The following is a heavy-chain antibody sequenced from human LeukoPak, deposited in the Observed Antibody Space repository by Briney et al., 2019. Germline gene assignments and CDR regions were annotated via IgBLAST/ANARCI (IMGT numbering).Heavy chain of an antibody. V-gene: IGHV3-20*04. Sequence: PGGSLRLSCAASGFTFDDYGMSWVRHAPGKGLEWVSGINRNGGSTVYADSVKGRFTISRDNSKNTLYLQMNSLRAEDTAVYYCARGFKDIVVVPAAMPYGGYYYYYYTDVWGKGTTVTISS. CDR1: GFTFDDYG. D-gene: IGHD2-2*01. CDR2: INRNGGST. CDR3: ARGFKDIVVVPAAMPYGGYYYYYYTDV. J-gene: IGHJ6*03.